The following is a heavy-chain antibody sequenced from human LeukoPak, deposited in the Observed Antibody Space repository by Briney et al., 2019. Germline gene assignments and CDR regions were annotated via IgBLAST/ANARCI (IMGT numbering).Heavy chain of an antibody. J-gene: IGHJ3*02. CDR3: AKDEPRLGNTGDFDI. CDR2: ISGSGGST. D-gene: IGHD1-1*01. CDR1: GFTFSSYG. Sequence: GGSLRLSCAASGFTFSSYGMNWVRQASGKGLEWVSAISGSGGSTYYADSVKGRFTISRDNSKNTLYLQMNSLRAEDTAVYYCAKDEPRLGNTGDFDIWGQGTMVTVSS. V-gene: IGHV3-23*01.